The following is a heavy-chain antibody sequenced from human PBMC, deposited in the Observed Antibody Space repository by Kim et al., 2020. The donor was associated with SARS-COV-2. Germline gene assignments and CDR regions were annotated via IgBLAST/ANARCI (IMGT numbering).Heavy chain of an antibody. V-gene: IGHV5-51*01. Sequence: GESLKISCKGSGYSFTSYWIGWVRQMPGKGLEWMGIIYPGDSDTRYSPSFQGQVTISADKSISTAYLQWSSLKASDTAMYYCARRQYSSSWYYYYGMDVWGQGTTVTVSS. CDR2: IYPGDSDT. D-gene: IGHD6-13*01. CDR3: ARRQYSSSWYYYYGMDV. CDR1: GYSFTSYW. J-gene: IGHJ6*02.